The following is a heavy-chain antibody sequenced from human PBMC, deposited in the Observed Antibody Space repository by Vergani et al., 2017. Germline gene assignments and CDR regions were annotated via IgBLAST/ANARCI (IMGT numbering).Heavy chain of an antibody. CDR1: GGSISSYY. D-gene: IGHD3-9*01. V-gene: IGHV4-59*01. J-gene: IGHJ6*03. CDR2: IYYSGST. CDR3: ARAEILTGYHTTGYDMDV. Sequence: QVQLQESGPGLVKPSETLSLTCTVSGGSISSYYWSWIRQPPGKGLEWIGYIYYSGSTNYNPSLKSRVTISVDTSKNQFSLKLSSVTAADTAVYYCARAEILTGYHTTGYDMDVWGKGTTVTVSS.